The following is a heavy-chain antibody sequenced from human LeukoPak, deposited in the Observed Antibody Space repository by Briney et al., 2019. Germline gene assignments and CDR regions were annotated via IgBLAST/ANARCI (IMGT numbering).Heavy chain of an antibody. CDR2: ISSSGSYI. D-gene: IGHD6-13*01. J-gene: IGHJ3*02. Sequence: PGGSLRLSCTASGFAFSIYEMDWVRHSPGKGLECVSYISSSGSYIQYAESVKGRFTISRDNAEKSLFLQMNSLRDENTAVYYCARDPGYSSTGVDAFDIWGRGTMVTVSS. V-gene: IGHV3-48*03. CDR3: ARDPGYSSTGVDAFDI. CDR1: GFAFSIYE.